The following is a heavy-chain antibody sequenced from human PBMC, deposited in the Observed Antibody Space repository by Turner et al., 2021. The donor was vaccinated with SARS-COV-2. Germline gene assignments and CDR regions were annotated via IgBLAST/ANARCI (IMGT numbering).Heavy chain of an antibody. CDR2: IYYSGTT. CDR3: ASQASSFWYYYFDS. CDR1: GGSISSNYY. J-gene: IGHJ4*02. D-gene: IGHD6-13*01. Sequence: QLQLQESGPGLVKSSETLSLTCTVSGGSISSNYYWGWFRQPPGKRLEWIGSIYYSGTTYYNPSLRSRVTISVDTSKNQFSLKMSSVTAAETAVYYCASQASSFWYYYFDSWGQGTLVTVSS. V-gene: IGHV4-39*01.